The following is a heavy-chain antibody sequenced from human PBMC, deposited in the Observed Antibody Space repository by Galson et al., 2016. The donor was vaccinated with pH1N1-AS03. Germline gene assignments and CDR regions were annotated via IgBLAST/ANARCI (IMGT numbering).Heavy chain of an antibody. CDR3: AKSPGYCSADSCSDQGYFVS. V-gene: IGHV3-9*01. Sequence: SLRLSCAGSGFTFDAYAMHWVRQAPGKGLEWVSGIDWNSGTIGYTDSVKGRFTISRDNAKNSLYLQMSSLRGGDTALYYCAKSPGYCSADSCSDQGYFVSWGQGTLVTVSS. D-gene: IGHD2-15*01. CDR1: GFTFDAYA. J-gene: IGHJ4*02. CDR2: IDWNSGTI.